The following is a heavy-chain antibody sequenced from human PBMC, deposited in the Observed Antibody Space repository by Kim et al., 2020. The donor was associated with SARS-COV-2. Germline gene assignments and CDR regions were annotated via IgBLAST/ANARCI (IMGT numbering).Heavy chain of an antibody. CDR3: ARSSRGVAGTGGYYYYYGMDV. Sequence: ASVKVSCKASGYTFTGYYMHWVRQAPGQGLEWMGWINPNSGGTNYAQKFQGRVTMTRDTSISTAYMELSRLRSDDTAVYYCARSSRGVAGTGGYYYYYGMDVWGQGTTVTVSS. CDR1: GYTFTGYY. D-gene: IGHD6-19*01. J-gene: IGHJ6*02. CDR2: INPNSGGT. V-gene: IGHV1-2*02.